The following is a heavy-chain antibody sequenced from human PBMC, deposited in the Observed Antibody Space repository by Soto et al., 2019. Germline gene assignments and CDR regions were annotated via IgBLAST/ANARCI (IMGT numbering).Heavy chain of an antibody. V-gene: IGHV1-18*01. CDR1: GYTFITYG. J-gene: IGHJ4*02. CDR2: INVYSGDT. Sequence: QVQLVQSGAEVKKPGASVKVSCKASGYTFITYGVSWVRQAPGQGLEWMGWINVYSGDTNYAQDLQGRVTVTTDTSTSTVYMELRSLRFDDTAVYYCARDRSNSDYWGQGTLVTVSS. CDR3: ARDRSNSDY. D-gene: IGHD2-15*01.